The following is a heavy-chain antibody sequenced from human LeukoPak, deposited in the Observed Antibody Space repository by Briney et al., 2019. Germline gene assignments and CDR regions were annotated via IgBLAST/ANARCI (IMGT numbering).Heavy chain of an antibody. Sequence: PSETLSLTCTVSGGSVSSYYWSWIRQPAGKGLEWIGRVYTSGITNYNPSLKSRVTMSVDTSKNQLSLKLSSVTAADTAVYYCARAVSGTYSRYYYYYMDVWGKGTTVTVSS. CDR3: ARAVSGTYSRYYYYYMDV. V-gene: IGHV4-4*07. CDR1: GGSVSSYY. J-gene: IGHJ6*03. CDR2: VYTSGIT. D-gene: IGHD2-15*01.